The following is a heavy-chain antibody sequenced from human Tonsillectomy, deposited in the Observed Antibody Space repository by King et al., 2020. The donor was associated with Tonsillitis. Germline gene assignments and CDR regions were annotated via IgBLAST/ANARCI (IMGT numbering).Heavy chain of an antibody. V-gene: IGHV3-30*02. CDR1: AFTFSNYG. Sequence: VQLVESGGGVVQPGGSLRLSCAASAFTFSNYGMHWVRQAPGKGLEWVAFIRYDGNNKDYGDSVKGRFTISRDNAKNTLYLQMNSLRAEDTAVYYCAKDFPGARFGALGYFDYWGQGTLVTVSS. D-gene: IGHD3-10*01. J-gene: IGHJ4*02. CDR3: AKDFPGARFGALGYFDY. CDR2: IRYDGNNK.